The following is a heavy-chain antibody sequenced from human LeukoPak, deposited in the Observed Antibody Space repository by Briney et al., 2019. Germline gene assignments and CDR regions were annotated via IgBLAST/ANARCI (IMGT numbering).Heavy chain of an antibody. J-gene: IGHJ6*02. CDR2: FDPEDGET. Sequence: SVNVSCKVSGYTLTELSMHWVRQAPGKGLEWMGGFDPEDGETIYAQMLQGRLTTTEDTSTDTAYMQMSSLRSDDTAVYYCASSRWSHYYYYAMDVWGQGTTVTVSS. CDR3: ASSRWSHYYYYAMDV. V-gene: IGHV1-24*01. CDR1: GYTLTELS. D-gene: IGHD6-19*01.